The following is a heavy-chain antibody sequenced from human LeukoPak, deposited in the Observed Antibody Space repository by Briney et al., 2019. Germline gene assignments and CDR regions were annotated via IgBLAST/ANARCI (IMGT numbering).Heavy chain of an antibody. Sequence: TGGSLRLSCAASGFTFSSYGMHWVRQAPGKGLEWVAVISYDGSNKYYADSVKGRFTISRDNSKNTLYLQMNSLRAEDTAVYYCAEAGIWRRQSTVSYGMDVWGQGTTVTVSS. D-gene: IGHD4-17*01. V-gene: IGHV3-30*18. CDR1: GFTFSSYG. J-gene: IGHJ6*02. CDR2: ISYDGSNK. CDR3: AEAGIWRRQSTVSYGMDV.